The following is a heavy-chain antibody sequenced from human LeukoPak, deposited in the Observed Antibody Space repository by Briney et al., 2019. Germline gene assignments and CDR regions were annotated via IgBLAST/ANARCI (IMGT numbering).Heavy chain of an antibody. Sequence: GGSLRLSCAASGFTFSSYSMNWVRQAPGKGLEWVSSISSSSSYIYYADSVKGRFTISRDNAKNSLYLQMNSLRAEDTAVYYCARDQSLLVGAGYYFDYWGQGTLVTVSS. J-gene: IGHJ4*02. CDR1: GFTFSSYS. CDR2: ISSSSSYI. V-gene: IGHV3-21*03. D-gene: IGHD1-26*01. CDR3: ARDQSLLVGAGYYFDY.